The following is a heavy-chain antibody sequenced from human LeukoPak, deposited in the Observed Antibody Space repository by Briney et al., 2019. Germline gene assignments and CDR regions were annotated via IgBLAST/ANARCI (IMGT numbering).Heavy chain of an antibody. Sequence: ASVKVSCKASGYSFTGYYIHGVRHAPGQGLEWMGWINPKRGDTKYGQKYQGMVTMNRDTSITTAYMELRRVRSDDSAVYYCARADYYDSSDYSAPFDSWSQGTLITVSS. D-gene: IGHD3-22*01. J-gene: IGHJ4*02. V-gene: IGHV1-2*02. CDR2: INPKRGDT. CDR1: GYSFTGYY. CDR3: ARADYYDSSDYSAPFDS.